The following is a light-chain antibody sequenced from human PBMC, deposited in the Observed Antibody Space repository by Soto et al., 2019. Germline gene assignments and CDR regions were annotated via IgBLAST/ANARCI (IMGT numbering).Light chain of an antibody. CDR1: SSDVGGNKY. CDR2: EGS. CDR3: CSYAGSNTYV. V-gene: IGLV2-23*01. J-gene: IGLJ1*01. Sequence: QSALTQPASVSGAPGQAITISCTGTSSDVGGNKYVSWYQQYPGKVPKLMIYEGSKRPSGVSNRFSDSKSGNTASLTISGLQAEDEADYYCCSYAGSNTYVFGTGTKLTVL.